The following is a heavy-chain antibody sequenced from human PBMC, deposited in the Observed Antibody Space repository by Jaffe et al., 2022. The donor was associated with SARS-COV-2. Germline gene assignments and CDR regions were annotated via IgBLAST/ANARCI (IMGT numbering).Heavy chain of an antibody. J-gene: IGHJ4*02. D-gene: IGHD3-22*01. CDR1: GFTFDDYA. CDR2: ISWNSGSI. Sequence: EVQLVESGGGLVQPGRSLRLSCAASGFTFDDYAMHWVRQAPGKGLEWVSGISWNSGSIGYADSVKGRFTISRDNAKNSLYLQMNSLRAEDTALYYCAKGDSSAIDAPIDYWGQGTLVTVSS. CDR3: AKGDSSAIDAPIDY. V-gene: IGHV3-9*01.